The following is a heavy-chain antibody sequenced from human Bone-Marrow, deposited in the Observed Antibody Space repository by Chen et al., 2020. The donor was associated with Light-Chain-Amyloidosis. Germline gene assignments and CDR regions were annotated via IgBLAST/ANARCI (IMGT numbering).Heavy chain of an antibody. Sequence: QVQLVQSGGEEKKPGASVKVSCKASGYTFTTYGITWVRQAPGQGLEWMGWISAYNGNTNYAQKFQGRVTMTTDTSTSTAYMELRSLRSDDTAVYYCARGNWNYVYYFGMDVWGQGTTVTVSS. V-gene: IGHV1-18*01. D-gene: IGHD1-7*01. CDR1: GYTFTTYG. J-gene: IGHJ6*02. CDR2: ISAYNGNT. CDR3: ARGNWNYVYYFGMDV.